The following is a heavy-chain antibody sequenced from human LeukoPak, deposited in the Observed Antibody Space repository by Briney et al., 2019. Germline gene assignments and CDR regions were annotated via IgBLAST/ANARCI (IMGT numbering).Heavy chain of an antibody. J-gene: IGHJ3*02. V-gene: IGHV4-59*01. D-gene: IGHD5-12*01. CDR1: GGSISSYY. Sequence: RSETPSLTCTVSGGSISSYYWSWIRQPPGKGLEWIGYIYYSGSTNYNPSLKSRVTISVDTSKNQFSLKLSSVTAADTAVYYCASCGYDFHPVAFDIWGQGTMVT. CDR2: IYYSGST. CDR3: ASCGYDFHPVAFDI.